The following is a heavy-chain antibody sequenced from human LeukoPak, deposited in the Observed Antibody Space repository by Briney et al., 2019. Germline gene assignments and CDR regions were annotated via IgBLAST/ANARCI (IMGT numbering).Heavy chain of an antibody. J-gene: IGHJ4*02. Sequence: GGSLRLSCAASGFTFNNYAMHWVRQAPGKGLEWVSVIYSGGSTYYADSVKGRFTISRDNSKNTLYLQMNSLRAEDTAVYYCARTGSYCSGGSCYSFSSAVFDYWGQGTLVTVSS. CDR2: IYSGGST. CDR1: GFTFNNYA. CDR3: ARTGSYCSGGSCYSFSSAVFDY. V-gene: IGHV3-53*01. D-gene: IGHD2-15*01.